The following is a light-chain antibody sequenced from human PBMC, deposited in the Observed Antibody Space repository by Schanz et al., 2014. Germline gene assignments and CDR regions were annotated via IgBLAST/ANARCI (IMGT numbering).Light chain of an antibody. CDR1: STNIGRNN. Sequence: SVLTQPPSASGTPGQRVTISCSGSSTNIGRNNINWYNQLPGEAPKLLIYGNNQRPSGVPDRFSGSQSGTSASLAISGLQSEDEADYYCSSYTSSSTRVFGTGTKLTVL. CDR2: GNN. V-gene: IGLV1-44*01. CDR3: SSYTSSSTRV. J-gene: IGLJ1*01.